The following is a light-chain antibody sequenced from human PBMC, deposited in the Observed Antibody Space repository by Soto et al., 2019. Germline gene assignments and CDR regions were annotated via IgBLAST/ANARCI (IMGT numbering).Light chain of an antibody. CDR2: EAS. Sequence: DIQLTQSPSLLSASVGDRVTLTCLASHDISTYLAWYQQKPGKAPKLMIYEASTLQSGVPSRFSGSGSGTEFTLTISGLLPEDFATYHCQQLNTLPFTFGQGTRLEI. V-gene: IGKV1-9*01. CDR1: HDISTY. J-gene: IGKJ5*01. CDR3: QQLNTLPFT.